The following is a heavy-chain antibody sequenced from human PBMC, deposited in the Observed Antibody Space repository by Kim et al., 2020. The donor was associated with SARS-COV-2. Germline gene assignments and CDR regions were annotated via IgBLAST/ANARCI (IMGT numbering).Heavy chain of an antibody. Sequence: SETLSLTCTVSGGSISSGGYYWSWIRQHPGKGLEWIGYIYYSGSTYYNPSLKSRVTISVDTSKNQFSLKLSSVTAADTAVYYCARDRRSGYDWRYFDYWGQGTLVTVSS. CDR3: ARDRRSGYDWRYFDY. V-gene: IGHV4-31*03. D-gene: IGHD5-12*01. J-gene: IGHJ4*02. CDR2: IYYSGST. CDR1: GGSISSGGYY.